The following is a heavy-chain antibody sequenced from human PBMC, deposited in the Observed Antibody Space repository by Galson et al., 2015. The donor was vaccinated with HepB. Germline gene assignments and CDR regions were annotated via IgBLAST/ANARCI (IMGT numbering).Heavy chain of an antibody. J-gene: IGHJ4*02. CDR3: ARDHGYSGSGSFPQ. D-gene: IGHD3-10*01. V-gene: IGHV3-30*02. Sequence: SLRLSCAASGFTFSTHGMHWVRQAPGKGLEWVAFIRTDASNKYYADSMKGRFTISRDNSRNTLYLQMDSLRPEDTAVYYCARDHGYSGSGSFPQWGQGTLVTVSS. CDR1: GFTFSTHG. CDR2: IRTDASNK.